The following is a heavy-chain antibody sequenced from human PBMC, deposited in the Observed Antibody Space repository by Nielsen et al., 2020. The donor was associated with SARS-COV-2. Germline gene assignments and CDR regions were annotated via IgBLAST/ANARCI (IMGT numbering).Heavy chain of an antibody. V-gene: IGHV4-61*01. D-gene: IGHD3-16*01. CDR2: IYYSGST. CDR3: ARRFGDSPHFDY. Sequence: SETLSLTCTVSGGSVSSGSYYWSWIRQPPGKGLEWIGYIYYSGSTNYNPSLKSRVTISVDTSKNQFSLKLSSVTAADTAVYYCARRFGDSPHFDYWGQGTLVTVSS. J-gene: IGHJ4*02. CDR1: GGSVSSGSYY.